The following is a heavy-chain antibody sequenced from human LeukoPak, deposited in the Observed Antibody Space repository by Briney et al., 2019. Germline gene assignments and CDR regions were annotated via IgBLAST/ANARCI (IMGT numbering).Heavy chain of an antibody. CDR1: GASISSGDYY. V-gene: IGHV4-30-4*01. CDR2: IYYSGST. J-gene: IGHJ4*02. D-gene: IGHD3-22*01. CDR3: ATYYYDSSGYSPYFDY. Sequence: KASETLSLTCTVSGASISSGDYYWSWIRQPPGKGLEWIGYIYYSGSTYYNPSLKSRVTISVDTSKNQFSLKLSSVTAADTAVYYCATYYYDSSGYSPYFDYWGQGTLVTVSS.